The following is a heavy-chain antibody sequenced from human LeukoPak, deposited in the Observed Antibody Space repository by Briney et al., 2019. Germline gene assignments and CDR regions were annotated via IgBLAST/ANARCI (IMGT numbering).Heavy chain of an antibody. J-gene: IGHJ3*02. CDR2: ISSSSSYI. Sequence: GGSLRLSCAASGFTFSSYSMNWVRQAPGKGLEWVSSISSSSSYIYYADSVKGRFTISRDNAKNSLYLQMNSLRAEDTAVYYCARGGRYSSGYHDAFDIWGQGTMVTVSS. CDR1: GFTFSSYS. D-gene: IGHD3-22*01. CDR3: ARGGRYSSGYHDAFDI. V-gene: IGHV3-21*01.